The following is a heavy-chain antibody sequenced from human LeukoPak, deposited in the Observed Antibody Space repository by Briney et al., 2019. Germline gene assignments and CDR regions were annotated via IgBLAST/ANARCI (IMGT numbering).Heavy chain of an antibody. CDR1: GYSFSDYY. D-gene: IGHD3-16*01. V-gene: IGHV1-2*02. J-gene: IGHJ5*02. CDR3: ARADRLDGGPYLIGP. Sequence: ASVKVSCKTSGYSFSDYYMHWVRQAPGQGLEWMGWINPDSGGTSSAQKFQGRVTMTRDTAITTVYMEVSWLTSDDTAIYYCARADRLDGGPYLIGPWGQGTLVTVSS. CDR2: INPDSGGT.